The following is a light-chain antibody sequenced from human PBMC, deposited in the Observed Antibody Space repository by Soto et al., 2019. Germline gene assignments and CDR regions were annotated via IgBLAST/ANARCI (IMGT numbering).Light chain of an antibody. Sequence: IVMTQSPATLSVSPGERVTLSCRATQSVRSNFLAWYRQKPGQAPRLLIYGASSRATGIPDRFSGSGSGTDFTLTISCLQSEDFATYYCQQYYSYPPAFGQGTKVDIK. CDR1: QSVRSN. V-gene: IGKV3D-15*01. J-gene: IGKJ1*01. CDR2: GAS. CDR3: QQYYSYPPA.